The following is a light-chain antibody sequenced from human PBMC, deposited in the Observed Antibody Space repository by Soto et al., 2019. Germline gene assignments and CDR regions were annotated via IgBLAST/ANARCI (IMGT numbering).Light chain of an antibody. CDR3: QQLSSSPLT. J-gene: IGKJ4*01. Sequence: EVVMAPSPGTLSLSPGETANLSWRASQRVSGNYLAWYHQKPGQSPRLVLYDASSRATGITHRFSGGGSGTDGTLTISRMEPEDWAVYYGQQLSSSPLTCGRGNTGDIK. CDR1: QRVSGNY. CDR2: DAS. V-gene: IGKV3-20*01.